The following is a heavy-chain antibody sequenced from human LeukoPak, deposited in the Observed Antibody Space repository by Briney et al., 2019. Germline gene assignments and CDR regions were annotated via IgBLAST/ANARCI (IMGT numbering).Heavy chain of an antibody. D-gene: IGHD1-1*01. CDR3: ARVLLEREAR. V-gene: IGHV3-33*05. Sequence: GGSLRLSCAASGFTFRSYGMHWVRQAPGKGLEWVAVISYDGSNQYYADSVKGRFTISRDNAKNTLYLQMNSLRAEDTAVYYCARVLLEREARWGQGTLVTVSS. CDR2: ISYDGSNQ. CDR1: GFTFRSYG. J-gene: IGHJ4*02.